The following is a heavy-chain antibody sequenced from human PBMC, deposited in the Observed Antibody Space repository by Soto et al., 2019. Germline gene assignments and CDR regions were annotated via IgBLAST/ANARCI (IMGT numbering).Heavy chain of an antibody. Sequence: PGGSLRLSCAASGFTFSSYPMHWVRQAPGKGLEWVAFISYNTNNKQYADSVRGRFTISRDNGKKTVYLQMSSLRPEDTAVYYCAKLPLAWGQGTLLTVSS. J-gene: IGHJ5*02. CDR3: AKLPLA. CDR1: GFTFSSYP. CDR2: ISYNTNNK. V-gene: IGHV3-30-3*02.